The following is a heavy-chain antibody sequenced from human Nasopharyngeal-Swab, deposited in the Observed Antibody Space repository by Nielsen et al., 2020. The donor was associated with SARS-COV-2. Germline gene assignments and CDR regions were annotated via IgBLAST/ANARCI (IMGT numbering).Heavy chain of an antibody. CDR3: AREGGNWFDP. Sequence: GESLKISCAASGFTFSSYAMHWVRQAPGKGLEWVAVISYDVSNKYYADSVKGRFTISRDNSKNTLYLQMNSLRAEDTAVYYCAREGGNWFDPWGQGTLVTVSS. CDR2: ISYDVSNK. D-gene: IGHD3-16*01. CDR1: GFTFSSYA. J-gene: IGHJ5*02. V-gene: IGHV3-30*04.